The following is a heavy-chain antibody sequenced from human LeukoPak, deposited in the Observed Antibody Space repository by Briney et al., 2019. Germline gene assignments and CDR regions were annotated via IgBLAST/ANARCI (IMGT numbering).Heavy chain of an antibody. J-gene: IGHJ6*02. CDR3: ARDSIAVAGIWDYYYGMDV. CDR1: GFTFSSYE. Sequence: PGGSLRLSCAASGFTFSSYEMSWVRQAPGKGLEWVSYISSSGSTIFYADSVRGRFTISRDNAKNSLYLQMNSLRAEDTAVYYCARDSIAVAGIWDYYYGMDVWGQGTTVTVSS. CDR2: ISSSGSTI. V-gene: IGHV3-48*03. D-gene: IGHD6-19*01.